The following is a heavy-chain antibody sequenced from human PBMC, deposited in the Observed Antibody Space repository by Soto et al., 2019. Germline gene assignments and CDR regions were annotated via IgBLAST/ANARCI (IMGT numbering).Heavy chain of an antibody. CDR3: ARPLWRDDYNWGYFDL. Sequence: QVQLVECGGGVVQPGRSLRLACAASGFTLSSYAMHWVRQAPGKGLEWVAVISYDGSNKYYADSVKGRFTISRDNSKNTLYLQMNSLRTEDTAVYYCARPLWRDDYNWGYFDLWGRGTLVIVSS. CDR1: GFTLSSYA. J-gene: IGHJ2*01. CDR2: ISYDGSNK. D-gene: IGHD4-4*01. V-gene: IGHV3-30-3*01.